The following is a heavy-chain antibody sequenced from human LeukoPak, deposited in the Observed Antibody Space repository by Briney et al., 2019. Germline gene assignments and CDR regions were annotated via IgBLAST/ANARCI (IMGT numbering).Heavy chain of an antibody. D-gene: IGHD3-3*01. CDR2: IYTSGST. V-gene: IGHV4-61*02. CDR3: ARDAQGYDFWSERPKDYMDV. J-gene: IGHJ6*03. Sequence: NPSETLSLTCTVSGGSISSGSYYWSWIRQPAGKGLEWIGRIYTSGSTNYNPSLKSRVTISVHRSKNQFSLNLSSVTAADTAVYYCARDAQGYDFWSERPKDYMDVWGKGTTVTVSS. CDR1: GGSISSGSYY.